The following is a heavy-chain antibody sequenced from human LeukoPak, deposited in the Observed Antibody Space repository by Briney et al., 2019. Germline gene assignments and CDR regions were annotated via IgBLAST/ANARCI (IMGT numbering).Heavy chain of an antibody. J-gene: IGHJ6*03. CDR2: INPNSGGT. CDR1: GYTFTGYY. Sequence: ASVKVSCKASGYTFTGYYMHWVRQAPGQGLEWMGWINPNSGGTNYAQKFQSRVTMTRDTSISTAYMELSRLRSDDTAVYYCARVGWTGYYMDVWGKGTTVTVSS. D-gene: IGHD3/OR15-3a*01. CDR3: ARVGWTGYYMDV. V-gene: IGHV1-2*02.